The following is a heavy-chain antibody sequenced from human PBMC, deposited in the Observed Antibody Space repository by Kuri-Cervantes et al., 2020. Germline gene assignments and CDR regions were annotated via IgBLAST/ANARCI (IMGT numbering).Heavy chain of an antibody. V-gene: IGHV3-11*01. Sequence: GESLKISGAASGFTFIDYYRSWIRQAPGKGLEWVSYISSSGSAIYYADPVKGRFTISRDNAKNSLYLQMNSLRAEDTAVYYCARYVYGVTTQFDYWGQGTLVTVSS. CDR3: ARYVYGVTTQFDY. CDR2: ISSSGSAI. CDR1: GFTFIDYY. J-gene: IGHJ4*02. D-gene: IGHD4-17*01.